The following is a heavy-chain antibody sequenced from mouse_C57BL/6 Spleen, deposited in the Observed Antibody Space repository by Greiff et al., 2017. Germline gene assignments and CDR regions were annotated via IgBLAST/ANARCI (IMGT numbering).Heavy chain of an antibody. D-gene: IGHD1-1*01. CDR2: IPPNSGST. CDR1: GYTFTSYW. Sequence: QVQLQQPGAELVKPGASVQLSCKASGYTFTSYWMHWVKQRPGQGLEWIGMIPPNSGSTNYNEKFKSKATLTVDKSSSTAYMQLSSLTSEDSAVYYCARGEDYCGSSVLYAMDYWGQGTSVTVSS. J-gene: IGHJ4*01. CDR3: ARGEDYCGSSVLYAMDY. V-gene: IGHV1-64*01.